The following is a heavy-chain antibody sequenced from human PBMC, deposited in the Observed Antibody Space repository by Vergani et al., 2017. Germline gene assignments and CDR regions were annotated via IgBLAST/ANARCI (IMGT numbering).Heavy chain of an antibody. V-gene: IGHV3-33*01. D-gene: IGHD6-6*01. CDR2: IWHDGSNK. CDR1: GFTFSSYG. CDR3: AREPTSYSSSSWGYYYYMDV. Sequence: QVQLVESGGGVVQPGRSLRLSCAASGFTFSSYGMHWVRQAPGKGLEWVAVIWHDGSNKYYADSVKGRFTISRDNSKNTLYLQMNSLRAEDTAVYYCAREPTSYSSSSWGYYYYMDVWGKGTTVTVSS. J-gene: IGHJ6*03.